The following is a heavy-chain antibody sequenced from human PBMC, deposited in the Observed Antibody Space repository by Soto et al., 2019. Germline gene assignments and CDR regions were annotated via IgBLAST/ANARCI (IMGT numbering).Heavy chain of an antibody. CDR2: IYYSGST. J-gene: IGHJ4*02. CDR1: GGSISSGDYY. V-gene: IGHV4-30-4*01. CDR3: ASGPMTYYYDSSGYYNDY. Sequence: PSETLSLTCTVSGGSISSGDYYWSWIRQPPGKGLEWIGYIYYSGSTYYNPSRKSRVTISVDTSKNQFSLKLSSVTAADTAVYYCASGPMTYYYDSSGYYNDYWGQGTLVTVSS. D-gene: IGHD3-22*01.